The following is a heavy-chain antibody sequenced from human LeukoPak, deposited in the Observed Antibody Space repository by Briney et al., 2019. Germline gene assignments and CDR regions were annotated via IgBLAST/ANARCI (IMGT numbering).Heavy chain of an antibody. CDR1: GCSISSYY. Sequence: SETLSLTCTVSGCSISSYYWSWIRQPPGKGLEWIGYIYDSGRTNYNPSLKSRVTISVDTSKNQFSLKLNSVTAADTAVYYCARDWSGYYGSGRNYYYYYGMDVWGQGATVTVSS. D-gene: IGHD3-10*01. J-gene: IGHJ6*02. CDR2: IYDSGRT. V-gene: IGHV4-59*01. CDR3: ARDWSGYYGSGRNYYYYYGMDV.